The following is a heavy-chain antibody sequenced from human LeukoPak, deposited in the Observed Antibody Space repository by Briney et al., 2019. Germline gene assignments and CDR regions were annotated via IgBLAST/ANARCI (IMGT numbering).Heavy chain of an antibody. CDR2: ISAYNGNT. V-gene: IGHV1-18*01. CDR3: ARDLPSQIYYYMDV. J-gene: IGHJ6*03. Sequence: GASVKVSCKASGYTFTSYGISWVRQAPGQGLEWMGWISAYNGNTNYAQKLQGRVAMTTDTSTSTAYMELRSLRSDDTAVYYCARDLPSQIYYYMDVWGKGTTVTISS. CDR1: GYTFTSYG.